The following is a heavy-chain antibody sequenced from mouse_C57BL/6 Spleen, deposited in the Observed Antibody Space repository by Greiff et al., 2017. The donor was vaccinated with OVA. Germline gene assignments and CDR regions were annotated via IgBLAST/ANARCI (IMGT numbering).Heavy chain of an antibody. D-gene: IGHD1-3*01. CDR3: TGVNFLFDY. CDR2: IRLKSDNYAT. Sequence: EVKLQESGGGLVQPGGSMKLSCVASGFTFSNYWMNWVRQSPEKGLEWVAQIRLKSDNYATHYAESVKGRFTISRDDSKSSVYLQMNNLRAEDTGIYYCTGVNFLFDYWGQGTTLTVSS. V-gene: IGHV6-3*01. CDR1: GFTFSNYW. J-gene: IGHJ2*01.